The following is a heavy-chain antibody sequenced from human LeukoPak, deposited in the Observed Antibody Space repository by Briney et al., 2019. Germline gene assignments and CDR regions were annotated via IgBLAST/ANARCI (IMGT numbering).Heavy chain of an antibody. V-gene: IGHV1-69*04. CDR3: ARDLGSSGWYQPFDY. D-gene: IGHD6-19*01. CDR1: GGTFSSYA. J-gene: IGHJ4*02. Sequence: GASVKVSCKASGGTFSSYAISWVRQAPGQGLEWMGRIIPILGIANYAQKFQGRVTITADKSTSTAYMELSSLRSEDTAVYYCARDLGSSGWYQPFDYWGQGTLVTVSS. CDR2: IIPILGIA.